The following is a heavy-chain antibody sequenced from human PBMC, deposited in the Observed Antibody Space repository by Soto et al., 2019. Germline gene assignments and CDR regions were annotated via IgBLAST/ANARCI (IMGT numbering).Heavy chain of an antibody. V-gene: IGHV5-51*07. CDR2: IYPGDSDT. Sequence: GESLKISCKGSGYSFTRYWIGWVHQMPGKGLEWMGIIYPGDSDTRYSPSFQGQVTISADKSISTAYLQWSSLKASDTAMYYCARTPPDTAMGYNDYYYYMDVWGKGTTVTVSS. CDR3: ARTPPDTAMGYNDYYYYMDV. CDR1: GYSFTRYW. D-gene: IGHD5-18*01. J-gene: IGHJ6*03.